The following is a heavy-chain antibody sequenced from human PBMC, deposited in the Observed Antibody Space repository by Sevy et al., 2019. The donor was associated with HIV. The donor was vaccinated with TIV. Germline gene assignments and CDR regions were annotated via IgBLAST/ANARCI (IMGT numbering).Heavy chain of an antibody. V-gene: IGHV3-23*01. D-gene: IGHD3-22*01. CDR1: GFTFSSYA. J-gene: IGHJ4*02. CDR3: AKDRRDYYDSSGVPSGYFDY. CDR2: ISGSGDST. Sequence: GGSLRLSCAASGFTFSSYAMSWVRQAPGKGLEWGSAISGSGDSTYYADSVKGRFTISRDNSKNTLYLQMNSLRAEDTAVYYCAKDRRDYYDSSGVPSGYFDYWGQGTLVTVSS.